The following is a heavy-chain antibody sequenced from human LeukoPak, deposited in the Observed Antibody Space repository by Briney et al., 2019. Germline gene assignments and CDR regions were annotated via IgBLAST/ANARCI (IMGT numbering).Heavy chain of an antibody. V-gene: IGHV4-61*01. CDR2: IYYSGST. CDR1: GGSVSSGSYY. D-gene: IGHD2-2*01. CDR3: AREWNDCSSTSCFNWFDP. J-gene: IGHJ5*02. Sequence: SETLSLTCTVSGGSVSSGSYYWSWLRQPPGRGLEWIGYIYYSGSTNYNPSLKSRVTISVDTSKNQFSLKLSSVTAADTAVYYCAREWNDCSSTSCFNWFDPWGQGTLVTVSS.